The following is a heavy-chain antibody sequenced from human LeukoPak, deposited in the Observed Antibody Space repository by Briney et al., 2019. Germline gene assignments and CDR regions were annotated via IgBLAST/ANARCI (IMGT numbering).Heavy chain of an antibody. Sequence: GGSLRLSCAASGFTFSSYGMHWVRQAPGKGLEWVAFIRYDGSNKYYADSVKGRFTISRDNSKNTLYLQMNSLRAEDTAVYYCAKDHYYDSSGYYFRGYFDYWGQGTLVTVSS. V-gene: IGHV3-30*02. CDR2: IRYDGSNK. CDR1: GFTFSSYG. D-gene: IGHD3-22*01. CDR3: AKDHYYDSSGYYFRGYFDY. J-gene: IGHJ4*02.